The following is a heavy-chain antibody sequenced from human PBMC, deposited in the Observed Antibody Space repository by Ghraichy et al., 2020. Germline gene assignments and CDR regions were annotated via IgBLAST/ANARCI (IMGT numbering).Heavy chain of an antibody. CDR3: ATTSGEY. V-gene: IGHV3-7*03. J-gene: IGHJ4*02. D-gene: IGHD2/OR15-2a*01. CDR2: ISTDGGTK. Sequence: GGSLRLSCEASGFMFSNDWMRWVRQAPGKGLECVASISTDGGTKDYLDSVKGRFTISRDNAKKSVYLQMNSLRVEDTALYYCATTSGEYWGQGTLVTVSS. CDR1: GFMFSNDW.